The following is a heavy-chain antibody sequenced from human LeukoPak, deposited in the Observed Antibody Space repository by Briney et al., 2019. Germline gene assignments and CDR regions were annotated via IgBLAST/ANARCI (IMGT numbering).Heavy chain of an antibody. D-gene: IGHD3-10*01. J-gene: IGHJ4*02. CDR2: MYTSGST. Sequence: SETLSLTCSVSGGSISNYHWSWIRQPAGKGLECIGRMYTSGSTNYNPSLKSRVTISVDTSKNQFSLKLTSVTAADTAVYYCAAVPESYYTVYYFNYWGQGTLVTVSS. CDR3: AAVPESYYTVYYFNY. CDR1: GGSISNYH. V-gene: IGHV4-4*07.